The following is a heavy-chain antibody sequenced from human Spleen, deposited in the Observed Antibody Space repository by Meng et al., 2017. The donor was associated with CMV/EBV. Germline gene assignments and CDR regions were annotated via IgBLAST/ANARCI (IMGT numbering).Heavy chain of an antibody. CDR1: EFTFSSYW. CDR3: ARTAASSSWDHNY. CDR2: INPDTTVR. V-gene: IGHV3-7*01. D-gene: IGHD6-13*01. Sequence: VSEFTFSSYWMTWVRQAPGKGLEWLANINPDTTVRKYLDSVKGRFTISRDNSKNSVYLQMNSLRAEDTAVYYCARTAASSSWDHNYWGQGTLVTVSS. J-gene: IGHJ4*02.